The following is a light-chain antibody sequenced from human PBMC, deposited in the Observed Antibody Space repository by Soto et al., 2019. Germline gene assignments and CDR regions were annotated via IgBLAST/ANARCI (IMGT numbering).Light chain of an antibody. CDR3: QQRSNLPLT. J-gene: IGKJ1*01. CDR1: QSVSSY. V-gene: IGKV3-11*01. Sequence: EIVLTQSPATLSLSPGERATLSCRASQSVSSYLAWYQQKPGQAPRLLIYDASNRVTGIPARFSGSGSGTDFSLTISSLEPEDFAVYYCQQRSNLPLTFGQGTKVEIK. CDR2: DAS.